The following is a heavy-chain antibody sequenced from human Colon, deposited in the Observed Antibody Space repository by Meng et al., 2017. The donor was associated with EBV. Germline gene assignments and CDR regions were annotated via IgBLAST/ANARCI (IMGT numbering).Heavy chain of an antibody. CDR1: GYTFTSFG. J-gene: IGHJ1*01. Sequence: GQPGMELNNPGAVVNASGKASGYTFTSFGISWVRQAPGQGLEWMGWISAHNGNTNYAQNLQGRVTMTRDTSTSTAYMELRSLRSDDTAVYYCAGEREDGSSGVYCQHWGQGTLVTVSS. D-gene: IGHD2-15*01. V-gene: IGHV1-18*04. CDR2: ISAHNGNT. CDR3: AGEREDGSSGVYCQH.